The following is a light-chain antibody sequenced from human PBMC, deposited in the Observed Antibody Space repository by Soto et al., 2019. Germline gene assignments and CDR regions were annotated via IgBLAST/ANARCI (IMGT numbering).Light chain of an antibody. J-gene: IGKJ1*01. CDR3: QQFAISTT. Sequence: IQMTQSPSTLSASVGDRVTITCRASHNIERWMAWYQQKPGKAPSLLIFDASTLHSGVPSRFSGSGSGTDFPLTSSSLQPDDFATYYCQQFAISTTFGQGTKVEVK. V-gene: IGKV1-5*01. CDR2: DAS. CDR1: HNIERW.